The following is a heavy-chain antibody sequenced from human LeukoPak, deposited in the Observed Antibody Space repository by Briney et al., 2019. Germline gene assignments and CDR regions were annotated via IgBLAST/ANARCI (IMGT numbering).Heavy chain of an antibody. V-gene: IGHV3-23*01. CDR2: IHGSADST. CDR3: ANFGVGSGSHSS. J-gene: IGHJ4*02. D-gene: IGHD1-26*01. Sequence: GGSLRLSCAASGFTFSTYAMSWVRQAPGKGLEWVSTIHGSADSTYYADSVKGRFTISRDNSKNTLYPQMNSLRAEDTAVYYCANFGVGSGSHSSWGQGTLVTVSS. CDR1: GFTFSTYA.